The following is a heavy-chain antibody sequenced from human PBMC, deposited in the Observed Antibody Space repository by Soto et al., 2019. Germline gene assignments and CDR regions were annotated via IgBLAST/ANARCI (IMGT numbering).Heavy chain of an antibody. J-gene: IGHJ6*02. CDR3: ASICSGNICSLFWYFGMDV. CDR2: IKEDGSEK. CDR1: GFKFSRYW. D-gene: IGHD2-15*01. V-gene: IGHV3-7*05. Sequence: GGSLRLSCAASGFKFSRYWMTWVRQAPGKGLEWVANIKEDGSEKYYLDSVKGRFTVSRDNANNSLYLQMNSLRAEDTAIYYCASICSGNICSLFWYFGMDVWGQGTTVTVSS.